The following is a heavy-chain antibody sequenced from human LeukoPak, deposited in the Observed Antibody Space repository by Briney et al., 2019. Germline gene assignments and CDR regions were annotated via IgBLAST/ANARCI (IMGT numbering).Heavy chain of an antibody. D-gene: IGHD6-13*01. CDR2: VNGDGSST. CDR1: GFTFSTYW. Sequence: GGSLRLSCAASGFTFSTYWMHWVRHAPGKGLVWVSRVNGDGSSTNYADSVKGRFTISRDNAKNTLYLQMNSLRAEDTAVYYCARDGIAAVDFDYWGQGILVTVSS. J-gene: IGHJ4*02. CDR3: ARDGIAAVDFDY. V-gene: IGHV3-74*01.